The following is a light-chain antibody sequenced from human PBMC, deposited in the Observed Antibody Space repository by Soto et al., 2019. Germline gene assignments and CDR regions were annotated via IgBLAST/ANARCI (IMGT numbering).Light chain of an antibody. V-gene: IGKV1-5*03. CDR1: QSMSTW. CDR3: QQYHIYSGT. J-gene: IGKJ1*01. CDR2: KAS. Sequence: DIQMTQSPSTLSASVGDRVTITCRASQSMSTWLAWYQQKPGKAPKLLIYKASTLASGVPSRFSGSGSGTEFTLTINSLQPDDFATYYCQQYHIYSGTFGQGTKVDI.